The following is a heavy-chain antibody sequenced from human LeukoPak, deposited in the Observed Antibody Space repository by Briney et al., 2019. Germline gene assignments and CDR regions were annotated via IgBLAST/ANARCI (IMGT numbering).Heavy chain of an antibody. CDR2: ISGSGGST. CDR3: AKTSITIFGVNWFDP. D-gene: IGHD3-3*01. V-gene: IGHV3-23*01. Sequence: PGGSLRLSCAASGFTFSSYAMSWVRQAPGKGLEWVAAISGSGGSTYYADSVRGRFTISRDNSKNTLYLQMNSLRAEDTAVYYCAKTSITIFGVNWFDPWGQGTLVTVSS. J-gene: IGHJ5*02. CDR1: GFTFSSYA.